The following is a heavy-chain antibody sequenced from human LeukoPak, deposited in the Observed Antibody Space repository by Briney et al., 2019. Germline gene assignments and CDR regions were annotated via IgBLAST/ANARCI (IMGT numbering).Heavy chain of an antibody. Sequence: GGSLRLSCVASGFTFSSFWMHWVRQTPGEGLVWLSFINNDGSSAAYADSVKGRFTASRDNAKNTVYLQMNSLGADDSAVYYCARGGPAGQTPDYWGHGTLVTVSS. CDR1: GFTFSSFW. CDR3: ARGGPAGQTPDY. D-gene: IGHD5-12*01. CDR2: INNDGSSA. V-gene: IGHV3-74*01. J-gene: IGHJ4*01.